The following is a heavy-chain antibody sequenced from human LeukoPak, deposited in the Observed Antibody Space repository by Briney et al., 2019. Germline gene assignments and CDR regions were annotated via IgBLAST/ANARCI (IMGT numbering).Heavy chain of an antibody. V-gene: IGHV3-23*01. CDR2: ISGSGGST. Sequence: GGSLRLSCAASGFTFSSYAMSWVRQAPGKGLEWVSGISGSGGSTYQAGSVKGRFTISRDNSRNTLYLQMNSLRAEETAVYYCAKAPYGDLPFDSWGQGTLVTVSS. J-gene: IGHJ4*02. CDR3: AKAPYGDLPFDS. D-gene: IGHD4-17*01. CDR1: GFTFSSYA.